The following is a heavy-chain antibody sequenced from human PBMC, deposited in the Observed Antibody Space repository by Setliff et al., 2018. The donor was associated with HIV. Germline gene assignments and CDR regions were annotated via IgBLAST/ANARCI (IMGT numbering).Heavy chain of an antibody. J-gene: IGHJ4*02. CDR1: GGSVSSVNYY. V-gene: IGHV4-61*01. D-gene: IGHD1-26*01. Sequence: SETLSLTCSVSGGSVSSVNYYWSWIRQPPGKGLEWIGYIHYTGSTTYNPSLKSRVTISVDTSKNQFSLELSSVTAADTAVYYCTTDHGEWELRSTQAHRSQTIDYWGQGTLVTVSS. CDR3: TTDHGEWELRSTQAHRSQTIDY. CDR2: IHYTGST.